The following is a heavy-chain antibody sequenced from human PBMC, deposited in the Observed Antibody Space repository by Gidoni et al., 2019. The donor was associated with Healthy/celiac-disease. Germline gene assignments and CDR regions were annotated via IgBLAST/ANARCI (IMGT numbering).Heavy chain of an antibody. J-gene: IGHJ6*02. CDR1: GGSISSYY. Sequence: QVQLQESGPGLVKPSETLSLTCTVPGGSISSYYWSWIRQPPGKGLEWIGYIYYSGSTNYNPSLKSRVTISVDTSKNQFSLKLSSVTAADTAVYYCARDSSSGLYYYYGMDVWGQGTTVTVSS. CDR2: IYYSGST. CDR3: ARDSSSGLYYYYGMDV. V-gene: IGHV4-59*01. D-gene: IGHD6-6*01.